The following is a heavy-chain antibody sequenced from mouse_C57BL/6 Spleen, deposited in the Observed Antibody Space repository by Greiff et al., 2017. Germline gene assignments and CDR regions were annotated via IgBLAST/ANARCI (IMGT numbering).Heavy chain of an antibody. J-gene: IGHJ2*01. D-gene: IGHD1-1*01. V-gene: IGHV1-50*01. Sequence: VQLQRPGAELVKPGASVKLSCKASGYTFTSYWMQWVKQRPGQGLEWIGEIDPSDSYTNYNQKFKGKATLTVDTSSSTAYMQLSSLTSEDSAVYYCARWGSYYYGSSSSYFDYWGQGTTLTVSS. CDR2: IDPSDSYT. CDR1: GYTFTSYW. CDR3: ARWGSYYYGSSSSYFDY.